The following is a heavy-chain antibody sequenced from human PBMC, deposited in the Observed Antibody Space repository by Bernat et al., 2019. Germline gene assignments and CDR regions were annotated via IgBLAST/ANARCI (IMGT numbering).Heavy chain of an antibody. J-gene: IGHJ4*02. CDR1: GFAFGAYA. V-gene: IGHV3-49*04. CDR2: IRSKAYGGTT. Sequence: DVQLVESGGGLVQPGRSLRLSCTASGFAFGAYAISWVRQAPGKGLEWVGFIRSKAYGGTTEYAASVQGRFTISRDDSNDIAYLQMSSLKTEDTAIYYCTSSEGYVVVGPTALDYWGQGALVTVSS. D-gene: IGHD2-15*01. CDR3: TSSEGYVVVGPTALDY.